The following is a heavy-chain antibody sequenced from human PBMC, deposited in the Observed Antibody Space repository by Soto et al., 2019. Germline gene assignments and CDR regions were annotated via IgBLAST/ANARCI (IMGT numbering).Heavy chain of an antibody. D-gene: IGHD1-7*01. J-gene: IGHJ1*01. CDR3: ARDVGAGTNPRY. CDR1: GFTFSDYY. CDR2: IGTSTGVI. V-gene: IGHV3-11*01. Sequence: QVQLVESGGGLVKPGGSLRLSCAASGFTFSDYYMSWIRQAPGKGLEWISYIGTSTGVIYYTDSVKGRFTISRDNAENSLYLQMNSLRAEDTAVYYGARDVGAGTNPRYWGQGPLVTVSP.